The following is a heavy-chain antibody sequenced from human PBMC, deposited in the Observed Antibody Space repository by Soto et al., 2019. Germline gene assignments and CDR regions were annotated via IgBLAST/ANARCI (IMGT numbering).Heavy chain of an antibody. CDR2: ISSSSSYI. V-gene: IGHV3-21*01. CDR1: GFTFSSYS. Sequence: GGSLRLSCAASGFTFSSYSMNWVRQAPGKGLEWVSSISSSSSYIYYADSVKGRFTISRDNAKNSLYLQMNSLRAEDTAVYYCARDLAPAFKLEPIEKYYYYYYGMDVWGQGTTVTVSS. D-gene: IGHD1-1*01. J-gene: IGHJ6*02. CDR3: ARDLAPAFKLEPIEKYYYYYYGMDV.